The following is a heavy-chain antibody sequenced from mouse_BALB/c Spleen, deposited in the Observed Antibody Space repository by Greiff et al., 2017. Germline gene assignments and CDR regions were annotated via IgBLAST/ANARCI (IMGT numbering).Heavy chain of an antibody. V-gene: IGHV5-6-4*01. CDR2: ISSGGSYT. CDR3: TRGVGDAMDY. Sequence: EVKVVESGGGLVKPGGSLKLSCAASGFTFSSYTMSWVRQTPEKRLEWVATISSGGSYTYYPDSVKGRFTISRDNAKNTLYLQMSSLKSEDTAMYYCTRGVGDAMDYWGQGTSVTVSS. CDR1: GFTFSSYT. J-gene: IGHJ4*01. D-gene: IGHD3-3*01.